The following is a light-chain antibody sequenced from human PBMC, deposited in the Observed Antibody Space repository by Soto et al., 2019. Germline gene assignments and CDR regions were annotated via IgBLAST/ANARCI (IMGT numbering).Light chain of an antibody. CDR1: ISDIGSYNL. J-gene: IGLJ2*01. CDR3: CSYASSTMVL. Sequence: QSVLTQPASVSGSPGQSITISCTGTISDIGSYNLVSWYQQHPGRAPKLMIYEGSKRPSGVSNRFSGSKSGNTASLTISGLQAEDEADYYCCSYASSTMVLFGGGTKLTVL. CDR2: EGS. V-gene: IGLV2-23*01.